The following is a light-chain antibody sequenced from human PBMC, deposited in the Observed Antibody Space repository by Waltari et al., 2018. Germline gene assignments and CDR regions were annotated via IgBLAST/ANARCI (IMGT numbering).Light chain of an antibody. V-gene: IGKV1-27*01. CDR1: QGIGNY. Sequence: DIQMTQSPSSLSASVGDRITITCRASQGIGNYVAWYQQKPGTVPKLLIYTASTLQSGVPSRFSGSGSAADFTLTISSLQPEDAATYYCQNYNSAPFTFGPGTRVDIK. CDR2: TAS. J-gene: IGKJ3*01. CDR3: QNYNSAPFT.